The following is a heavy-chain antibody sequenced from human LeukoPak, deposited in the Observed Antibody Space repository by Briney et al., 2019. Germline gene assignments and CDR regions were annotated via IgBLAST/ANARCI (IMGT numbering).Heavy chain of an antibody. V-gene: IGHV1-69*04. CDR3: ARRSSSSTNLDY. J-gene: IGHJ4*02. Sequence: ASVKVSCKASGCTFSSYAISWVRQAPGQGLEWMGRIIPILGIANYAQKFQGRVTITADKSTSTAYMELSSLRSEDTAVYYCARRSSSSTNLDYWGQGTLVTVSS. CDR2: IIPILGIA. CDR1: GCTFSSYA. D-gene: IGHD6-6*01.